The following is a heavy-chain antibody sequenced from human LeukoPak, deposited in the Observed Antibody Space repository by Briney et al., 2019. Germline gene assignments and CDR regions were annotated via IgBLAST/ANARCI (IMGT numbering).Heavy chain of an antibody. Sequence: GGSLRLSCAASGFTFSGYAMTWVRQAPGKGLEWVSSITGSGDYTYYIDSVKGRFTISRDNSKNILYLQMNSLRGEDTALYYCAKDGLYYDGSALVYYFDYWGQGTLVAVSS. CDR3: AKDGLYYDGSALVYYFDY. D-gene: IGHD3-22*01. J-gene: IGHJ4*02. CDR2: ITGSGDYT. V-gene: IGHV3-23*01. CDR1: GFTFSGYA.